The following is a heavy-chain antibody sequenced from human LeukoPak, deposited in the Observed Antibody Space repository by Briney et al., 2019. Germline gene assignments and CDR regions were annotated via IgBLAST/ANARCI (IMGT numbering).Heavy chain of an antibody. Sequence: SETLSLTCTVSGGSISSYYWSWIRQPAGKGLEWIGRIYTSGSTNYNPSLKSRVTMSVDTSKNQFSLKLSSVTAADTAVYYCARDDEYCSSTSCYSWFDPWGQGTLVTVSS. V-gene: IGHV4-4*07. D-gene: IGHD2-2*01. J-gene: IGHJ5*02. CDR3: ARDDEYCSSTSCYSWFDP. CDR2: IYTSGST. CDR1: GGSISSYY.